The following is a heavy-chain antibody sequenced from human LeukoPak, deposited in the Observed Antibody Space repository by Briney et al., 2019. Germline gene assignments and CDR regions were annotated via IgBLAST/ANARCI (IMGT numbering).Heavy chain of an antibody. D-gene: IGHD2-21*01. CDR3: AKDHTLRAGDRDAFDI. CDR2: IYSGGST. V-gene: IGHV3-53*05. CDR1: GFTVSSNY. Sequence: PGGSLRLSCAASGFTVSSNYMSWVRQAPGKGLEWVSVIYSGGSTYYADSVKGRFTISRDNSKNTVYLLMNSLRTEDTAVYYCAKDHTLRAGDRDAFDIWGQGTMVTVSS. J-gene: IGHJ3*02.